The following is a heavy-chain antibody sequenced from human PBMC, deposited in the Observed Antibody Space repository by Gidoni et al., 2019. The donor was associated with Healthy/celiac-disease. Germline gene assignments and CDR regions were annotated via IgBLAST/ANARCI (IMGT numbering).Heavy chain of an antibody. CDR3: ARDSSGWYGYFDY. V-gene: IGHV1-3*01. CDR2: INAGNGNT. Sequence: SGAEVKKPGASVKVSCKASGYTFTSYAMHWVRQAPGQRLEWMGWINAGNGNTKYSQKFQGRVTITRDTSASTAYMELSSLRSEDTAVYYCARDSSGWYGYFDYWGQGTLVTVSS. J-gene: IGHJ4*02. D-gene: IGHD6-19*01. CDR1: GYTFTSYA.